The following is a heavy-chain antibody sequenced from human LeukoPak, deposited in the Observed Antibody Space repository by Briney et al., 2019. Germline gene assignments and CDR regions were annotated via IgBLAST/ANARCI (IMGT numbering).Heavy chain of an antibody. Sequence: SETLSLTCTVSGGSISSGGYYWSWIRQYPGKGLEWIGYIYYSGSTYYNPSLKSRVTISVDTSKNQFSLKLSSVTAADTAVYYCARVVGGKTKYYFDYWGQGTLVTVSS. CDR1: GGSISSGGYY. V-gene: IGHV4-31*03. CDR2: IYYSGST. D-gene: IGHD2-15*01. CDR3: ARVVGGKTKYYFDY. J-gene: IGHJ4*02.